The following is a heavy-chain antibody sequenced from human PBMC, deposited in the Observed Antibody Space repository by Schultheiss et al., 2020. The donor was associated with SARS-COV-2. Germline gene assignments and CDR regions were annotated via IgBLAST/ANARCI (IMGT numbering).Heavy chain of an antibody. CDR3: ALGSSSWFYYYYGMDV. V-gene: IGHV1-46*01. CDR1: GYTFTSYY. D-gene: IGHD6-13*01. J-gene: IGHJ6*02. CDR2: INPSGGST. Sequence: ASVKVSCKASGYTFTSYYMHWVRQAPGQGLEWMGIINPSGGSTSYAQKFQGRVTMTRDTSTSTVYMELSSLRSEDTAVYYCALGSSSWFYYYYGMDVWGQGTTVTVSS.